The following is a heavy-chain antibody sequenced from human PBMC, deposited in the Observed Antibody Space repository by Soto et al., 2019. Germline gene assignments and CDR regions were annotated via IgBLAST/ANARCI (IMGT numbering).Heavy chain of an antibody. CDR1: GFTFSSYG. CDR2: IWYDGSNK. J-gene: IGHJ4*02. V-gene: IGHV3-33*01. D-gene: IGHD6-19*01. CDR3: AREDFSSGPFVDY. Sequence: GGSLRLSCAASGFTFSSYGMHWVRQAPGKGLEWVAVIWYDGSNKYYADSVKGRFTISRANSKNTLYLQMNSLRAEDTAVYYCAREDFSSGPFVDYWGQGTLVTVSS.